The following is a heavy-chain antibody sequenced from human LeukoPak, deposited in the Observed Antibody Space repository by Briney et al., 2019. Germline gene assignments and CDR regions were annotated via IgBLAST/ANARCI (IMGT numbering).Heavy chain of an antibody. V-gene: IGHV1-2*02. CDR1: GYTFTGYY. CDR3: ARVMIVRSSTSCYNY. Sequence: ASVKVSCKASGYTFTGYYMHWVRQAPGQGLEWMGWINPNSGDTNYAQKFQGRVTMTRDTSISTAYMELSRLRSDDTAVYYCARVMIVRSSTSCYNYWGQGTLVTVSS. D-gene: IGHD2-2*02. J-gene: IGHJ4*02. CDR2: INPNSGDT.